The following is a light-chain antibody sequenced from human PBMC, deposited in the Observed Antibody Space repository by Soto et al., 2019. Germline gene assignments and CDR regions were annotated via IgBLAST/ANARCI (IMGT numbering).Light chain of an antibody. Sequence: EIVLTQSPGTLSLSPGERATLSCRASQSVSSSYLAWYQQKPGQAPRLLIYGASTRATGIPARFSGSGSGTEFILTISGLEPEDSGIYHCHQHGGSPETFGQGSMVDIK. CDR3: HQHGGSPET. CDR1: QSVSSSY. CDR2: GAS. V-gene: IGKV3-20*01. J-gene: IGKJ1*01.